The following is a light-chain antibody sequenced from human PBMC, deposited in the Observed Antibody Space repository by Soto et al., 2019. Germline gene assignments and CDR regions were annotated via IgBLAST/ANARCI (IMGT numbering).Light chain of an antibody. J-gene: IGKJ1*01. CDR2: AAS. V-gene: IGKV1-39*01. CDR3: QQGYRTPT. Sequence: DIQMTQSPSSLSASVGDRVTITCRASESISSYLTRYQQKPGKAPKLLIYAASSLQSGVPSRFSGSGSGTDFTLTISTLQPEDFATYYCQQGYRTPTYGQGTKVDIK. CDR1: ESISSY.